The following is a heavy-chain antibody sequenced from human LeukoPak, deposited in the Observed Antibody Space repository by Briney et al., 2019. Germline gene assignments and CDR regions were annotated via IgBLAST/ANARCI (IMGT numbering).Heavy chain of an antibody. J-gene: IGHJ4*02. V-gene: IGHV1-2*02. CDR1: GYTFTVYY. CDR3: ARKDSYYDSSAYDY. CDR2: INPNSGVT. Sequence: ASVTVSCKSSGYTFTVYYIHWVRQAPGQGLEWMGWINPNSGVTIYAQNFQGRVTMTRDTSISTAYMELSRLRSDDTAVYYCARKDSYYDSSAYDYWGQGTLVTVPS. D-gene: IGHD3-22*01.